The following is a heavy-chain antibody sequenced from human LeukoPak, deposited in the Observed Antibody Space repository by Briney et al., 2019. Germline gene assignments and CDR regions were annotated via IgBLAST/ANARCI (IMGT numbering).Heavy chain of an antibody. J-gene: IGHJ4*02. CDR2: ISSSGSTI. Sequence: GGSLRLSCAASGFTFSDYYMSWIRQAPGKGLEWGSYISSSGSTIYYADSVKGRFTISRDNAKNSLYLQMNSLRAEDTAVYYCARVAGDGYNHYFGYWGQGTLVTVSS. V-gene: IGHV3-11*01. CDR3: ARVAGDGYNHYFGY. CDR1: GFTFSDYY. D-gene: IGHD5-24*01.